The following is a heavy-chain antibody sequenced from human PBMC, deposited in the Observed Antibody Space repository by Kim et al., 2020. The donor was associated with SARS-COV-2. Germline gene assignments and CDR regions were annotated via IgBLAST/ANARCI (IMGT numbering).Heavy chain of an antibody. J-gene: IGHJ6*02. V-gene: IGHV4-59*01. CDR1: GGSISSYY. CDR3: ARGVLHPREGNTGYYYYYGMDV. Sequence: SETLSLTCTVSGGSISSYYWSWIRQPPGKGLEWIGYIYYSGSTNYNPSLKSRVTISVDTSKNQFSLKLSSVTAADTAVYYCARGVLHPREGNTGYYYYYGMDVWGQGTTVTVSS. D-gene: IGHD1-1*01. CDR2: IYYSGST.